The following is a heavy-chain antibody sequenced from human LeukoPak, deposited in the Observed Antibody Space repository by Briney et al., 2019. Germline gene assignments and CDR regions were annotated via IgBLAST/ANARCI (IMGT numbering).Heavy chain of an antibody. D-gene: IGHD3-10*01. J-gene: IGHJ5*02. CDR2: IYSTGTT. Sequence: GGSLRLSCAASGFAVKSNYGSWVRQAPGKGLEWLSVIYSTGTTFYADSVKGRFTISRDNSKNTVYLQMNSLRPEDTAVYYCARDRGPGWFDPWGQGTLVTVSS. CDR3: ARDRGPGWFDP. V-gene: IGHV3-66*03. CDR1: GFAVKSNY.